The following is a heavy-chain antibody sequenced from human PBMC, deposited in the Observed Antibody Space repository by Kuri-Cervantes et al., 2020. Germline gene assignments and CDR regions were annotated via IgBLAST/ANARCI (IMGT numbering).Heavy chain of an antibody. Sequence: SETLSLTCAVSGYSISSGYYWGWIRQPPGSGLEWIGSIYHNGNTYYNPSLKSRVTISVDTSKNQFSLKLSSVTAADTAVYYCARQVAGTGGGHYFDYWGQGTLVTVSS. V-gene: IGHV4-38-2*01. D-gene: IGHD6-19*01. J-gene: IGHJ4*02. CDR2: IYHNGNT. CDR1: GYSISSGYY. CDR3: ARQVAGTGGGHYFDY.